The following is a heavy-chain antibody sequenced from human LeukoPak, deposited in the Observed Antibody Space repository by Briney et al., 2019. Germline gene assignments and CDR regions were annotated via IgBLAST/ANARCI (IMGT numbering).Heavy chain of an antibody. D-gene: IGHD6-19*01. V-gene: IGHV3-30-3*02. CDR2: ISYDGSNK. Sequence: PGGSLRLSCAASGFTFSSYAMHWVRQAPGKGLEWVAVISYDGSNKYYADSVKGRFTISRDNSKNTLYLQMNSLRAEDTAVYYCAKRGSGSYEFDYWSQGTLVTVSS. J-gene: IGHJ4*02. CDR3: AKRGSGSYEFDY. CDR1: GFTFSSYA.